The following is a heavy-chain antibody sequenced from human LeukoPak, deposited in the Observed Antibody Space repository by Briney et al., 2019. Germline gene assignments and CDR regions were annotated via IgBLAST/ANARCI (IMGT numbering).Heavy chain of an antibody. V-gene: IGHV4-4*02. Sequence: PSETLSLTCAVSGGSISSSNWWSWVRQPPGKGLEWIGEIYHSGSTNYNPSLKSRVTMSVDTSNNQFSLKLTSVTAADTAVYYCAKDTTRFGVPAATFDYWGQGTLVTVSS. D-gene: IGHD2-2*01. CDR1: GGSISSSNW. CDR2: IYHSGST. J-gene: IGHJ4*02. CDR3: AKDTTRFGVPAATFDY.